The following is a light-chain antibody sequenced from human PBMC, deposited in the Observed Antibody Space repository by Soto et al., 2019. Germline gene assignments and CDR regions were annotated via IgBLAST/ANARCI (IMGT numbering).Light chain of an antibody. J-gene: IGLJ3*02. Sequence: QSALTQPRSVSGSPGQSVTISCTGTSSDVGGYDYVSWYQQHPGKAPKFMIYDVSERPSGVPDRFSGSKSGNTASLTISGLQAEDEADYYCCSYAVDHTSYWVFGGGTRLTV. CDR3: CSYAVDHTSYWV. CDR2: DVS. V-gene: IGLV2-11*01. CDR1: SSDVGGYDY.